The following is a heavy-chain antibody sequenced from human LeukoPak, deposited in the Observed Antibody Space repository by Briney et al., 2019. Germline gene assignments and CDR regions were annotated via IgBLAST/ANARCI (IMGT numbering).Heavy chain of an antibody. Sequence: GESLKISCKASGYNFAKSWFAWVRRTPGKGLGWMGIIYPGDSDTKYNPSFEGQFIILADKSITTAYLQWTSLKDSDNAIYYCARHGRWELDSWGQGTPVTVSS. CDR2: IYPGDSDT. V-gene: IGHV5-51*01. CDR3: ARHGRWELDS. D-gene: IGHD1-26*01. CDR1: GYNFAKSW. J-gene: IGHJ4*02.